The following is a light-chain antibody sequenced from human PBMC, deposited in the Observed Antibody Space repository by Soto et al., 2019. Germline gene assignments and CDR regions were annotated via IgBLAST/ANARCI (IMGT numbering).Light chain of an antibody. CDR2: DAS. J-gene: IGKJ1*01. V-gene: IGKV3-11*01. Sequence: EMVFTHQPATLCCSPLAIATPSFRASQSVSSYLAWYQQKPGQAPRLLIYDASNRATGIQARFSGSGSGTDFTLTISSREPEDFSVYYYQQRSNWNTWKFGQGTKVDIK. CDR1: QSVSSY. CDR3: QQRSNWNTWK.